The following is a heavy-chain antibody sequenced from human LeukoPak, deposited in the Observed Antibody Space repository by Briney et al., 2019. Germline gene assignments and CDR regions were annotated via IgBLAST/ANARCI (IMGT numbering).Heavy chain of an antibody. V-gene: IGHV3-23*01. CDR1: GFTFSSFA. J-gene: IGHJ4*02. CDR2: IADSDDSS. CDR3: TTGYCSGGSCYFDTLDY. D-gene: IGHD2-15*01. Sequence: GGSLRLSCAASGFTFSSFAMSWVRQAPGKGLEWVSVIADSDDSSIYADSVKGRFTISRDNSKNTVCLQMNSLRAEDTAVYYCTTGYCSGGSCYFDTLDYWGQGTLVTVSS.